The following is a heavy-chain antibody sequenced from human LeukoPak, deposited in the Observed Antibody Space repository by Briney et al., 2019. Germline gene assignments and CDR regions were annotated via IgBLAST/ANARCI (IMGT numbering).Heavy chain of an antibody. CDR1: GGTFSSYA. D-gene: IGHD3-10*01. J-gene: IGHJ6*02. V-gene: IGHV1-69*04. CDR2: IIPILGIA. CDR3: ARALWFGELRYYYYYGMDV. Sequence: GASVKVSCKASGGTFSSYAISWVRQAPGQGLEWMGTIIPILGIANYAQKFQGRVTITADKSTSTAYMELSSLRSEDTAVYYCARALWFGELRYYYYYGMDVWGQGTTVTVSS.